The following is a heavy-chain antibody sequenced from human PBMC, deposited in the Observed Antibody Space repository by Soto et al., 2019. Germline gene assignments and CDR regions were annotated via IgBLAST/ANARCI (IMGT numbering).Heavy chain of an antibody. CDR3: ARAPTVFSPFDP. V-gene: IGHV4-59*01. Sequence: SETLSLTCAVSGGSISSDYWSWMRQPPGKGLEWIGYIYDSGSTNYNPSLKSRVTISIDTSKNQFSLKLNSVTAADTAVYYCARAPTVFSPFDPWGQGTLVTVSS. CDR1: GGSISSDY. CDR2: IYDSGST. J-gene: IGHJ5*02. D-gene: IGHD4-17*01.